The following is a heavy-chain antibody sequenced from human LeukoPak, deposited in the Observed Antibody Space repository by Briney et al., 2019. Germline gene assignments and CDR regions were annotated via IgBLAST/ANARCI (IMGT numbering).Heavy chain of an antibody. J-gene: IGHJ3*02. CDR1: GFTVSSNY. Sequence: GGSLRLSCAAPGFTVSSNYMTWVRQAPGKGLEWVSFIYTGGSTYYADSVKGRFTISRDNSKNTLYLQMSSLRVEDTAVYYGASLTPYKRNDWGSNIWGQGTVVTVSS. V-gene: IGHV3-53*01. CDR3: ASLTPYKRNDWGSNI. D-gene: IGHD1-1*01. CDR2: IYTGGST.